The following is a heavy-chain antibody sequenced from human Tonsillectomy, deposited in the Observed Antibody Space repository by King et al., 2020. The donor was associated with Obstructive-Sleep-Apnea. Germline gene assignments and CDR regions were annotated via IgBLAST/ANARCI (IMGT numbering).Heavy chain of an antibody. V-gene: IGHV3-73*02. CDR3: TRIYGGNYHFDY. CDR2: IRSKANSYAT. CDR1: GFTFSGSA. J-gene: IGHJ4*02. Sequence: VQLVESGGGLVQPGGSLKLSCAASGFTFSGSAMHWVRQASGKGLEWVGRIRSKANSYATAYAASVKGRFTISSDDSKNTAYLQMNSLKTEDTAVYYCTRIYGGNYHFDYWGQGTLVTVSS. D-gene: IGHD4-23*01.